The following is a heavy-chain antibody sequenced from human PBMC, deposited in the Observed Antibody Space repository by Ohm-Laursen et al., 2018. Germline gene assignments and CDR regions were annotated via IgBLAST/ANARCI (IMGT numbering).Heavy chain of an antibody. V-gene: IGHV3-74*01. CDR1: GFTFSSYW. CDR2: IKSDGSNT. J-gene: IGHJ4*02. CDR3: ATAGPYSGDDY. D-gene: IGHD6-25*01. Sequence: SLRLSCAASGFTFSSYWMYWVRQAPGKGLVWVSRIKSDGSNTNYADSVKGRFTISRDNSKNTLYLQMNSLRDEDTAVYYCATAGPYSGDDYWGQGTLVNVSS.